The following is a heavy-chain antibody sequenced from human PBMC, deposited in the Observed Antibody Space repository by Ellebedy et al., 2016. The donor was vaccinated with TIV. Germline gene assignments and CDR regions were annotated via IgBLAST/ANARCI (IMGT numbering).Heavy chain of an antibody. J-gene: IGHJ3*02. D-gene: IGHD3-16*01. CDR3: AKGPGGAFDI. Sequence: GESLKISCVASGFTFRTYWMNWVRQAPGKGLEWVANIKEDGSERYYVDSVKGRFTISRDNTKKSLYLQMNSLRAEDTAVYYCAKGPGGAFDIWGQGTMVTVSS. V-gene: IGHV3-7*01. CDR1: GFTFRTYW. CDR2: IKEDGSER.